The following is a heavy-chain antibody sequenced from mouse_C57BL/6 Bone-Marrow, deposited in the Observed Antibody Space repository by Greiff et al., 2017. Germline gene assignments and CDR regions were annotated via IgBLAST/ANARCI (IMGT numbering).Heavy chain of an antibody. CDR3: ARGELLRFAWFAY. D-gene: IGHD1-1*01. Sequence: VQLQQPGAELVKPGASVKMSCKASGYTFTSYWITWVKQRPGQGLEWIGDIYPGSGSTNYNEKFKSKATLTVDTSSSTAYMQLSSLTSEDSAVYYCARGELLRFAWFAYWGQGTLVTVSA. CDR2: IYPGSGST. V-gene: IGHV1-55*01. CDR1: GYTFTSYW. J-gene: IGHJ3*01.